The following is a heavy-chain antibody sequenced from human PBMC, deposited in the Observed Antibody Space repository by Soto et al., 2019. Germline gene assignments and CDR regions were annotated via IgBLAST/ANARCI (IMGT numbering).Heavy chain of an antibody. CDR1: GFSVSSNY. V-gene: IGHV3-66*01. CDR3: ARDSGSQY. D-gene: IGHD3-10*01. CDR2: IHNGGET. J-gene: IGHJ1*01. Sequence: GGSLRLSCAASGFSVSSNYMNWVRQAPGKGLEWVSIIHNGGETYYADSVKGRFTVSRDNSKNTVFLQMNSLRVEDTAVYYCARDSGSQYWGQGTLVTVSS.